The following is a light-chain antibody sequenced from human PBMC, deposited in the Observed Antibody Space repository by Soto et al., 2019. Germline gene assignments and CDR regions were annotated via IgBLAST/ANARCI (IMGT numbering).Light chain of an antibody. CDR3: QQVSRYPYT. J-gene: IGKJ2*01. CDR1: QGIGSY. Sequence: DIQLTQSPSFLSASVGDRVTITCRASQGIGSYLVWYQQKPGKAPNLLIYVASTSQSGVPSRFSGSGFGTEFTLTVSSXQPEDFATYYCQQVSRYPYTFGQGTKVDIK. V-gene: IGKV1-9*01. CDR2: VAS.